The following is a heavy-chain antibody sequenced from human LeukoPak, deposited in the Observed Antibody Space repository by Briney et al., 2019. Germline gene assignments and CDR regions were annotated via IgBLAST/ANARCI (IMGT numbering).Heavy chain of an antibody. D-gene: IGHD2-2*02. V-gene: IGHV4-39*07. Sequence: SETLSLTCTVSGASISSRSDYWGWIRQPPGKGLEWIGSIYYSGSTYYNPSLKSRVTKSVDTSKNQFSLKLSSVTAADTAVYYCARNNGQLLDLFDYWGQGTRVTVSS. CDR1: GASISSRSDY. CDR3: ARNNGQLLDLFDY. CDR2: IYYSGST. J-gene: IGHJ4*02.